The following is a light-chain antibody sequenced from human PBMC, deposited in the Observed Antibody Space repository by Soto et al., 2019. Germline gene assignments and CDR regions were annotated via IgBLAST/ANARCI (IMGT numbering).Light chain of an antibody. CDR3: LQDDSYPLT. V-gene: IGKV3-20*01. CDR2: GAS. CDR1: QSVISSS. J-gene: IGKJ4*01. Sequence: EIVLTQSPGTLSLSPGERATLSCRASQSVISSSLAWYQQKPGQAPRLLIYGASTRATGIPDRFSGSGSGTDFTLTISRLEPEDFATYYCLQDDSYPLTFGGGSKVEIK.